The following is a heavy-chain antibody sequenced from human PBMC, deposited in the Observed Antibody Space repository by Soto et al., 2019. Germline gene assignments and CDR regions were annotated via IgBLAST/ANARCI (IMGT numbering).Heavy chain of an antibody. J-gene: IGHJ4*02. CDR1: GFPLRSYG. CDR3: ARDLGNYDAGTSNFDC. CDR2: IWHDGSKK. V-gene: IGHV3-33*07. Sequence: GGSLRLSCVASGFPLRSYGFYWVRQAPGRGLEWVALIWHDGSKKYYVDSVKGRFTISRDDFKNTVYLEMNSLRAEDTALYYCARDLGNYDAGTSNFDCWGQGTLVTVSS. D-gene: IGHD3-16*01.